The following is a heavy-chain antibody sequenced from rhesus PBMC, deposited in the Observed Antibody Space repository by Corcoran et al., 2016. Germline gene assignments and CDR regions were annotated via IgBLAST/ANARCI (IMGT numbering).Heavy chain of an antibody. CDR1: GCTFSRYW. J-gene: IGHJ2*01. V-gene: IGHV3S25*01. Sequence: EVQLVESGGGLAKPGGSLRLTGAASGCTFSRYWMNWVRQAPGKGLEWVSAINSGGCSTYYADSVKGRFTISRDNSKNTLSLQMNSLRAEDTAVYYCAKRGSVSHWYFDIWGPGTPITISS. D-gene: IGHD4-23*01. CDR2: INSGGCST. CDR3: AKRGSVSHWYFDI.